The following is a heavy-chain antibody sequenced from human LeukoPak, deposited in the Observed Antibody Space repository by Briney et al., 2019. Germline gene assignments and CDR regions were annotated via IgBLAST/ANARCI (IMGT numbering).Heavy chain of an antibody. D-gene: IGHD6-19*01. Sequence: AGSLRLSCAASGFTVSSNFMSWVRRAPGKGLECVSVIYSGGSTYYEDSVKSRFTISRDNSKNTLYLQMNSLTAEDTAVYYCARRYGSGWYDFWGQGTLVTVS. J-gene: IGHJ5*01. CDR2: IYSGGST. CDR3: ARRYGSGWYDF. V-gene: IGHV3-53*01. CDR1: GFTVSSNF.